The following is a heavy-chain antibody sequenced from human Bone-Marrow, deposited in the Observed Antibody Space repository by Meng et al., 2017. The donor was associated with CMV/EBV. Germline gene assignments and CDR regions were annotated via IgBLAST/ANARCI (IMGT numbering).Heavy chain of an antibody. Sequence: SGPTLVKPTQTLTLTCTLSGFSLSTSGVGVAWIRQSPGKAPEWLAVIYWNDDKRYSPSLRSRLTVTKDTSKNQVVLTMTNMDPVDTGTYYCAHSEGFRIDNSYYYYYGMDVWGQGTTVTFSS. J-gene: IGHJ6*02. CDR3: AHSEGFRIDNSYYYYYGMDV. CDR1: GFSLSTSGVG. CDR2: IYWNDDK. D-gene: IGHD1-1*01. V-gene: IGHV2-5*01.